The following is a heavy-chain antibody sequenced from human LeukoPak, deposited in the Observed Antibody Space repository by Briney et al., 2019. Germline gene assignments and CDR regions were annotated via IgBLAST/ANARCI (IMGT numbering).Heavy chain of an antibody. D-gene: IGHD3-22*01. V-gene: IGHV3-74*01. CDR2: INTDGSSS. CDR1: GFTFSSYW. Sequence: GGSLRLSCVASGFTFSSYWMHWVRQPPGKGPVWVSRINTDGSSSSYADSVKGRFTISRDNARNSLYLQMNSLRAEDTAVYYCARGGSVSGYYTTYWGQGTLVTVSS. CDR3: ARGGSVSGYYTTY. J-gene: IGHJ4*02.